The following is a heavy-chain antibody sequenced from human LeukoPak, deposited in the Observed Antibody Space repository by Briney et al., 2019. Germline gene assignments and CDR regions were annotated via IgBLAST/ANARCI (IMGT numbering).Heavy chain of an antibody. CDR1: GFTVSSNY. D-gene: IGHD3-22*01. Sequence: GGSLRLSCAASGFTVSSNYMSWVRQAPGKGLEWVSVIYSGGSTYYADSVKGRFTISRDNSKNTLYLQMNSLRAEDTAVYYCARDLHTYDTYYGMDVWGQGTTVTVSS. CDR3: ARDLHTYDTYYGMDV. V-gene: IGHV3-66*01. CDR2: IYSGGST. J-gene: IGHJ6*02.